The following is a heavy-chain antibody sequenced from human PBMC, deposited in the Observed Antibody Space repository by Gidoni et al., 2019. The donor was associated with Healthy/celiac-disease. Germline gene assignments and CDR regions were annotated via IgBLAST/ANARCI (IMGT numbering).Heavy chain of an antibody. D-gene: IGHD3-3*01. J-gene: IGHJ6*02. CDR1: GFTFSSYS. CDR2: ISSSSSYR. V-gene: IGHV3-21*01. CDR3: ARLYDFWSGYEEGRYYYGMDV. Sequence: EVQLVESGGGLVKPGGSLRLSCASSGFTFSSYSMHWVRQAPGQGLEWVSSISSSSSYRYYADSVKGRFAISRDNAKNSLYLQMNSLRAEDTAVYYCARLYDFWSGYEEGRYYYGMDVWGQGTTVTVSS.